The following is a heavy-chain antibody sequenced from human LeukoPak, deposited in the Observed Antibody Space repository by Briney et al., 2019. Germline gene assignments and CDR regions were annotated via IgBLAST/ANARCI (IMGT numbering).Heavy chain of an antibody. CDR3: ARCKGHYDFWSGYYTGYYYYGMDV. CDR1: GGSFSGYY. V-gene: IGHV4-34*01. D-gene: IGHD3-3*01. CDR2: INHSGST. J-gene: IGHJ6*02. Sequence: PSETLSLTCAVYGGSFSGYYWSWIRQPPGKGLEWIGEINHSGSTNYNPSLKSRVTISVDTSKNQFSLKLSSVTAADTAVYYCARCKGHYDFWSGYYTGYYYYGMDVWGQGTTVTVSS.